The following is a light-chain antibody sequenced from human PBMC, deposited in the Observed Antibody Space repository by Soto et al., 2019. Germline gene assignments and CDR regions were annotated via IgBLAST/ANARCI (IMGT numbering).Light chain of an antibody. CDR1: QSVLYSSDNKSY. V-gene: IGKV4-1*01. J-gene: IGKJ3*01. CDR3: QQYYSLPFT. Sequence: DIVMTQSPDSLAVSLGERATINCKSSQSVLYSSDNKSYLGWYQQKPRQPPKLLIYWASTRESGVPDRFSGSWSGTDFTLTISSLEAEDVAIYYCQQYYSLPFTFGPGTKVDIK. CDR2: WAS.